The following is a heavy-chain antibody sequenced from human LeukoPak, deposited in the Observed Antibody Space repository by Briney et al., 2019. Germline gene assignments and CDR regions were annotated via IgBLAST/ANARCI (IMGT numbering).Heavy chain of an antibody. V-gene: IGHV1-2*02. Sequence: ASVKVSCKASGYTFTGYYMHWVRQAPGHGLEWMGWINPNSGGTNYAQKFQGRVTMTGDTSISTAYMELSSLRSEDTAVYYCARGLTGRYYTLWAYYYYMDVWGKGTTVTISS. J-gene: IGHJ6*03. CDR1: GYTFTGYY. D-gene: IGHD3-3*01. CDR3: ARGLTGRYYTLWAYYYYMDV. CDR2: INPNSGGT.